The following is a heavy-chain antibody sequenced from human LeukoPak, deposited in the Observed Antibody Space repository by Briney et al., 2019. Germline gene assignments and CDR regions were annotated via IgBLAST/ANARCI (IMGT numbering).Heavy chain of an antibody. D-gene: IGHD3-22*01. J-gene: IGHJ4*02. CDR2: ISTSTGDT. V-gene: IGHV1-18*01. CDR3: AKRGGYYDSSGYYEGYFDY. CDR1: GYSFILYG. Sequence: GASVKVSCKTSGYSFILYGISWVRQAPGQGPEWMGWISTSTGDTKYTQKFQGRVTLTTDTSTSTAYMELNSLRAEDTAVYYCAKRGGYYDSSGYYEGYFDYWGQGTLVTVSS.